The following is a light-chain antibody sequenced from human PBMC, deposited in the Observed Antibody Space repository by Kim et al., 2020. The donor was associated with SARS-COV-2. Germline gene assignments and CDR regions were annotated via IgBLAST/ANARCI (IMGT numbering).Light chain of an antibody. J-gene: IGKJ4*02. V-gene: IGKV3-15*01. CDR1: DMVIAL. CDR2: DAA. CDR3: HHYTRWPLT. Sequence: VYPRETATLASRESDMVIALLSRYRRKPGKTPRRLSYDAATRGTGVPAQSSGRGSGTEITLSISSLQSEDIAVYYSHHYTRWPLTFGGGTKVYIK.